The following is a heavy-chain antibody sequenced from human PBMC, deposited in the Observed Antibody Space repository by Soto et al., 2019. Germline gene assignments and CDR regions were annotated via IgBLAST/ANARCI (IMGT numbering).Heavy chain of an antibody. CDR1: GFAFSSFN. CDR2: IFTRSSQI. D-gene: IGHD1-26*01. Sequence: GGSLRLSCTASGFAFSSFNMNWVRQAPGKGLEWVSSIFTRSSQIYYADSVKGRFTISRDDAKNSLFLQMNSLSVEDTAVYYCARDLLAGQQLVIPWFHPWGQGTLVTVSS. V-gene: IGHV3-21*01. J-gene: IGHJ5*02. CDR3: ARDLLAGQQLVIPWFHP.